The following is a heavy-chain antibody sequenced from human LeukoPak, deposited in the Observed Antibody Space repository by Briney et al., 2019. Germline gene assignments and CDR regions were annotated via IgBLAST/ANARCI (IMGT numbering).Heavy chain of an antibody. D-gene: IGHD1-26*01. CDR3: ARGAEWELLSWGTLVPFDY. Sequence: SETLSLTCSVSGGSISSYYWSWIRQPPGKGLEWIGYIYYSGSTNYNPSLKSRVTISIYTSKNQFSLKLSSVTAADTAVYYCARGAEWELLSWGTLVPFDYWGQGTLVTVSS. J-gene: IGHJ4*02. V-gene: IGHV4-59*01. CDR2: IYYSGST. CDR1: GGSISSYY.